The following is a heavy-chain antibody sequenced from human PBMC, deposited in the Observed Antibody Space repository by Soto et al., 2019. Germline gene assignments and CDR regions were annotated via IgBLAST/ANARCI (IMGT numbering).Heavy chain of an antibody. J-gene: IGHJ6*04. Sequence: QLQLQESGPGLVKPSETLALPCTVSCGSISSSTYYWGWIRQPPGTALEWIGSIYYSGRTYYNPSLMPLVTISGDTSKHQVSLALSLVHAADTAVYYCALDYGHLPGVSYYFVMYVWGKGTTVTVSS. V-gene: IGHV4-39*01. D-gene: IGHD4-17*01. CDR3: ALDYGHLPGVSYYFVMYV. CDR2: IYYSGRT. CDR1: CGSISSSTYY.